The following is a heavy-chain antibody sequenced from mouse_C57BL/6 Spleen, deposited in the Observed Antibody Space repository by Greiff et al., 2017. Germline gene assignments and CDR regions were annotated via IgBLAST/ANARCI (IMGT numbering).Heavy chain of an antibody. J-gene: IGHJ2*01. CDR2: IDPSDSYT. V-gene: IGHV1-69*01. Sequence: VQLQQPGAELVMPGASVKLSCKASGYTFTSYWMHWVKQRPGQGLEWIGEIDPSDSYTNYNQKFKGKSTLTVDKSSSTAYMQLSSLTSEDSAVYYCARYLYYFDYWGKGTTLTVSS. CDR3: ARYLYYFDY. CDR1: GYTFTSYW.